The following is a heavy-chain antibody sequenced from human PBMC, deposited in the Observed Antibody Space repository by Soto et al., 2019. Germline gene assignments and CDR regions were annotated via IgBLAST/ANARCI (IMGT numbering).Heavy chain of an antibody. V-gene: IGHV3-43*02. D-gene: IGHD3-9*01. J-gene: IGHJ6*02. CDR2: ISGDGGST. CDR3: AKDRSVVDILTGYYYYYGMDV. Sequence: GGSLRLSCAASGFTFDDYAMHWVRQAPGKGLEWVSLISGDGGSTYYADSVKGRFTISRDNSKNSLYLQMNSLRTEDTALYYFAKDRSVVDILTGYYYYYGMDVWGQGTTVTVSS. CDR1: GFTFDDYA.